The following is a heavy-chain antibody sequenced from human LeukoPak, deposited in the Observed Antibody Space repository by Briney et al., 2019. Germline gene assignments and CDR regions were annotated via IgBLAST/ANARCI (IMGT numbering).Heavy chain of an antibody. J-gene: IGHJ5*02. CDR3: ARGPPLDYYDITWFDP. V-gene: IGHV3-21*01. CDR2: IRSSSSYI. D-gene: IGHD3-22*01. CDR1: GFTFSSYV. Sequence: GGSLRLSCAASGFTFSSYVMNWVRQAPGKGLEWVSSIRSSSSYIYYTDSVKGRFTISRDNAKNSLYLQMDSLRAKDTAVYYCARGPPLDYYDITWFDPWGQGTLVTVSS.